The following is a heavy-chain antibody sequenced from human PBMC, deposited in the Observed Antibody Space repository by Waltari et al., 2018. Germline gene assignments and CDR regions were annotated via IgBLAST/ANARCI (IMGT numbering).Heavy chain of an antibody. CDR1: GDSLTNNFW. J-gene: IGHJ4*02. D-gene: IGHD2-15*01. V-gene: IGHV4-4*02. Sequence: QVQLRESGPGLVNPSGTLSLTCFVSGDSLTNNFWWSWVRQRPGKSLEWLGQIYRTGKTNYNPSLEGRVMVSIDTSHNHLSLKLTSVTAADTAIYYCARDRGKGLYLDSWGQGILVTVSP. CDR3: ARDRGKGLYLDS. CDR2: IYRTGKT.